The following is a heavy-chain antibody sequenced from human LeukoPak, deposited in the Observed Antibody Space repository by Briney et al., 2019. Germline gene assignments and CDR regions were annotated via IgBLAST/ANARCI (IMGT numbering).Heavy chain of an antibody. D-gene: IGHD3-22*01. CDR1: GYTFTGYY. Sequence: ASVKVSCKASGYTFTGYYMHWVRQAPGQGLEWMGRINPNSGGTNYAQKFQGRVTMTRDTSISTAYMELSRLRSDDTAVYYCARDYYDSSGYLNYWGPGTLVTVSS. CDR3: ARDYYDSSGYLNY. CDR2: INPNSGGT. J-gene: IGHJ4*02. V-gene: IGHV1-2*06.